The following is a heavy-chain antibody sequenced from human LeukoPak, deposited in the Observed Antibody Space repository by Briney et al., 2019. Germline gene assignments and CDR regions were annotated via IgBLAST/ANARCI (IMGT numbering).Heavy chain of an antibody. CDR2: IVVGSGNT. D-gene: IGHD3-3*01. V-gene: IGHV1-58*01. CDR3: ARDSTIFGVVTDNWFDP. CDR1: GFTFTSSA. Sequence: SVKVSCKASGFTFTSSAVQWVRQARGQRLEWIGWIVVGSGNTNYAQKFQERVTITRDMSTSTAYMELSSLRSEDTAVYYCARDSTIFGVVTDNWFDPWGQGTLVTVSS. J-gene: IGHJ5*02.